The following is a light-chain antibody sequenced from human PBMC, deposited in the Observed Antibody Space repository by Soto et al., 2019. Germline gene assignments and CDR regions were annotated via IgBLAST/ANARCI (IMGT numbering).Light chain of an antibody. CDR2: RNN. J-gene: IGLJ1*01. CDR1: SFNIGTNL. CDR3: AAWDDSLSGYV. Sequence: HSVLTQPPSASGIPGQRGTISCSGSSFNIGTNLVYWYQQLPGTAPKVLIYRNNQRPSGVPDRFSGAKSGTSASLAISGFRSEDEADYYCAAWDDSLSGYVFGKGTKVTVL. V-gene: IGLV1-47*01.